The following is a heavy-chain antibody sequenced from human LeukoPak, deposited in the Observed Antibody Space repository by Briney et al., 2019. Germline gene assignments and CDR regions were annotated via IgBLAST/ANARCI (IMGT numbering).Heavy chain of an antibody. V-gene: IGHV4-39*01. CDR3: ARQPGIVGAADY. CDR1: GGSISSSSYY. J-gene: IGHJ4*02. CDR2: IYYSGST. Sequence: SETLSLTRTVSGGSISSSSYYWGWIRQPPGKGLEWIGSIYYSGSTYYNPSLKSRVTISVDTSKNQFSLKLSSVTAADTAVYYCARQPGIVGAADYWGQGTLVTVSS. D-gene: IGHD1-26*01.